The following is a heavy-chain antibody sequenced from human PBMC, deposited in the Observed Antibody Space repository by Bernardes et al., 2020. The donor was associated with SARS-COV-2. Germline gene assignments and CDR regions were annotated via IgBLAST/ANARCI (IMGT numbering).Heavy chain of an antibody. D-gene: IGHD2-2*01. CDR3: ARAILVVPAATTHYYYYGMEV. CDR2: ISPYNGNT. CDR1: GYTFTSYG. J-gene: IGHJ6*02. Sequence: SEKVSCKASGYTFTSYGIIWVRHAPGQGLEWMRCISPYNGNTNYAQNLQGRVTMTTDTSTSTAYMELRTLRSDDTAVYYCARAILVVPAATTHYYYYGMEVWGQGTTVTVSS. V-gene: IGHV1-18*01.